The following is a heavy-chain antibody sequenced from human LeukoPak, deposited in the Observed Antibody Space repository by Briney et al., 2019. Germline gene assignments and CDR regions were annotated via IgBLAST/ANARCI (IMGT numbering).Heavy chain of an antibody. Sequence: GGSLRLSCAASGFTFDDYAMHWVRQAPGKGLEWVSLISWDGDTTYYADSVKGRFTISRDNSKNSLYLQMHSLRAEDTALYYCAKGPRLGRGYSYGYFDYWGQGTLVTVSS. CDR2: ISWDGDTT. D-gene: IGHD5-18*01. CDR1: GFTFDDYA. CDR3: AKGPRLGRGYSYGYFDY. V-gene: IGHV3-43D*03. J-gene: IGHJ4*02.